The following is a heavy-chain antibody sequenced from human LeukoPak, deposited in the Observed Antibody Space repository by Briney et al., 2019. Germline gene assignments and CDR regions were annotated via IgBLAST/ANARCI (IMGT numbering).Heavy chain of an antibody. D-gene: IGHD3-10*01. CDR3: ARNHYGSGRIFDY. Sequence: GGSLRLSCAASGFTFSSFTMNWVRQAPGKGLEWVSYISSSGSTIYYADSVKGRFTISRDNAKNSMYLQMNSLRAEDTAVYYCARNHYGSGRIFDYWGQGTLVTVSS. V-gene: IGHV3-48*04. J-gene: IGHJ4*02. CDR1: GFTFSSFT. CDR2: ISSSGSTI.